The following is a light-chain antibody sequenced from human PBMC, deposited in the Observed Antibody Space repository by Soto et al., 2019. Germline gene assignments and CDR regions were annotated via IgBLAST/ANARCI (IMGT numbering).Light chain of an antibody. CDR2: DAS. V-gene: IGKV3-11*01. CDR1: QSVSSS. Sequence: EIVLTQSPATLSLSPGERATLSCRASQSVSSSLAWYQQKPGQAPRLLFFDASKRATGIPARFSGSGSGTDLTLTISSLEPEDFAVYYCQQRYSWPLTFGGGTKVEIK. CDR3: QQRYSWPLT. J-gene: IGKJ4*01.